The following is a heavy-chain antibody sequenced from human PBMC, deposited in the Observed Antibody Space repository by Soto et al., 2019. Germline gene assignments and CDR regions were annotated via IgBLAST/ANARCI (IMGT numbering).Heavy chain of an antibody. CDR3: AVGGVVVEGEYDYCRDV. Sequence: QVQLVQSGAEVKKPGSSVKVSCKASGGTFSSYAISRVRQAPGQGLEWMGGIIPIFGTANYAQKSQGRVTITAHESTRTPDMALSSSRSGDTAVYYCAVGGVVVEGEYDYCRDVWGQGTTVTVSS. V-gene: IGHV1-69*01. CDR2: IIPIFGTA. D-gene: IGHD3-3*01. J-gene: IGHJ6*02. CDR1: GGTFSSYA.